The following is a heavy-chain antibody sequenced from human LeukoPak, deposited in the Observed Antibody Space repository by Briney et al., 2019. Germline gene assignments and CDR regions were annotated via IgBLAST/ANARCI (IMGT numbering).Heavy chain of an antibody. CDR3: AREFISSGSPLDP. D-gene: IGHD3-22*01. J-gene: IGHJ5*02. CDR1: GGSVSSGSYY. Sequence: PSETLSLTCTVSGGSVSSGSYYWSWIRQPPGKGLEWIGYIYYSGSTNYNPSLKSRVTISVDTSKNQFSLKLSSVTAADTAVYYCAREFISSGSPLDPWGQGTLVTVSS. V-gene: IGHV4-61*01. CDR2: IYYSGST.